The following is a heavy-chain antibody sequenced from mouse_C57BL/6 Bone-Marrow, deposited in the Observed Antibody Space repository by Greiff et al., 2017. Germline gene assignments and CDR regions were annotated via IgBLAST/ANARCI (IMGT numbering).Heavy chain of an antibody. V-gene: IGHV5-17*01. Sequence: EVMLVESGGGLVKPGGSLKLSCAASGFTFSDYGMHWVRQAPEKGLEWVAYISSGSSTIYYADTVKGRFTISRDNAKNTLFLQMTSLRSEDTAMYYCARNYYGSYYYAMDYWGQGTSVTVSS. CDR1: GFTFSDYG. J-gene: IGHJ4*01. CDR3: ARNYYGSYYYAMDY. D-gene: IGHD1-1*01. CDR2: ISSGSSTI.